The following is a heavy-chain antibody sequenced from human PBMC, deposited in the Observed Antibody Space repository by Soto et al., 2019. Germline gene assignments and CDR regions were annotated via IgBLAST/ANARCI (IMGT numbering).Heavy chain of an antibody. CDR1: GFSLSTSGVG. Sequence: QITLKESGPPLVKPTQTLTLTCTFSGFSLSTSGVGVGWIRQPPGTALEWLALIYWDDDKRYSPSLKSRLTITKDTAQTPVLLTMHTMDPVDTATSYCALHKYYYARSGSYSGAEYFQHWCQGTLVTVSS. J-gene: IGHJ1*01. CDR3: ALHKYYYARSGSYSGAEYFQH. CDR2: IYWDDDK. V-gene: IGHV2-5*02. D-gene: IGHD3-22*01.